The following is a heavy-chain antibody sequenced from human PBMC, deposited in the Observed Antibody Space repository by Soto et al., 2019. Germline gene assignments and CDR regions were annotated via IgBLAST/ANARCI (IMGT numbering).Heavy chain of an antibody. CDR2: IYYSGST. J-gene: IGHJ6*02. V-gene: IGHV4-59*01. CDR1: GCSISSYY. Sequence: SETLSLTCTFSGCSISSYYWSWIRQPPGKGLEWIGYIYYSGSTNYNPSLKSRVTISVDTSKNQFSLKLSSVTAADTAVYYCARQSYYYYGMDVWGQGATVTVSS. CDR3: ARQSYYYYGMDV.